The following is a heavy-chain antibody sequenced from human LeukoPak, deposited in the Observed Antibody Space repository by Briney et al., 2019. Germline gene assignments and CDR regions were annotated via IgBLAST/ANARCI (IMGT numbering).Heavy chain of an antibody. CDR3: ARERGLRSSTSAWFDP. D-gene: IGHD2-2*01. Sequence: GGSLRLSCAASGFTFSSYWMHWVRQAPGKGLEWVAVIWYDGSNKYYADSVKGRFTISRDNSKNTLYLQMNSLRAEDTAVYYCARERGLRSSTSAWFDPWGQGTLVTVSS. V-gene: IGHV3-33*08. CDR1: GFTFSSYW. J-gene: IGHJ5*02. CDR2: IWYDGSNK.